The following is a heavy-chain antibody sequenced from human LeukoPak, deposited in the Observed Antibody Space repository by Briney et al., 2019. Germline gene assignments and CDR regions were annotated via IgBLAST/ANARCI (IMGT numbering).Heavy chain of an antibody. CDR2: IYPGDSDT. CDR3: ARFYYDSSGYYSAYFQH. J-gene: IGHJ1*01. CDR1: EYSFTSYW. V-gene: IGHV5-51*01. D-gene: IGHD3-22*01. Sequence: GESLKISCKGSEYSFTSYWIGWVRQMPGKGLEWMGIIYPGDSDTRYSPSFQGQVTISADKSISTAYLQWSSLKASDTAIYYCARFYYDSSGYYSAYFQHWGQGTLVTVSS.